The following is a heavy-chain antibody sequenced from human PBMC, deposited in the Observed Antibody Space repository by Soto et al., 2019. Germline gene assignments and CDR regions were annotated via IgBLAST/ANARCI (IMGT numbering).Heavy chain of an antibody. Sequence: GESLKISCKGSGYSFTSYWTGWVRQMPGKGLEWMGIIYPGDSDTRYSPSFQGQVTISADKSISTAYLQWSSLKASDTAMYYCARLGHWLVDHYYYYGMDVCGQGTTVTVSS. V-gene: IGHV5-51*01. CDR3: ARLGHWLVDHYYYYGMDV. CDR2: IYPGDSDT. J-gene: IGHJ6*02. D-gene: IGHD6-19*01. CDR1: GYSFTSYW.